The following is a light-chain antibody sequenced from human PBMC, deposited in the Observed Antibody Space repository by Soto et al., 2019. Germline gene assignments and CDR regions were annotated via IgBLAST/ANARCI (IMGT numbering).Light chain of an antibody. Sequence: QSALTQPATVSGSPGQSITISCTGTSGDAGSYNLVSWYQQYAGKAPKLVIYAGSKRTSGVSDRFSACTSGNTASLTISGLQAEDEADYYCGSYAGRQGTNSIFGPGTKVTVL. CDR3: GSYAGRQGTNSI. CDR1: SGDAGSYNL. CDR2: AGS. V-gene: IGLV2-23*01. J-gene: IGLJ1*01.